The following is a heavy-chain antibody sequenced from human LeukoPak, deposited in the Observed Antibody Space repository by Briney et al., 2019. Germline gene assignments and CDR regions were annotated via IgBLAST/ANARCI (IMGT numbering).Heavy chain of an antibody. V-gene: IGHV1-69*04. CDR2: IIPILGIA. CDR1: GGIFSSYA. J-gene: IGHJ4*02. CDR3: ARDLPPYYFDY. Sequence: SVKVSCKASGGIFSSYAISWVRQAPGQGLEWMGRIIPILGIANYAQKFQGRVTITADKSTSTAYMDLSSLRSEDTAVDYCARDLPPYYFDYWGQGTLVTVSS.